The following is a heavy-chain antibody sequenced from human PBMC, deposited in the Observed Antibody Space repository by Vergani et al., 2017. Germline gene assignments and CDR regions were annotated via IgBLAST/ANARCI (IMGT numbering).Heavy chain of an antibody. CDR2: LNPNSGGT. CDR3: ARGYDFWSGYEAYYYYGMDV. J-gene: IGHJ6*02. D-gene: IGHD3-3*01. Sequence: QVQLVQSGAEVKKPGASVKVSCKASGYTFTGYYMHWVRQAPGQGLEGMGWLNPNSGGTNYAQKFQGRVTMTRDTSISTAYMELSRLRSDATAVDYCARGYDFWSGYEAYYYYGMDVWGQGTTVTVSS. CDR1: GYTFTGYY. V-gene: IGHV1-2*02.